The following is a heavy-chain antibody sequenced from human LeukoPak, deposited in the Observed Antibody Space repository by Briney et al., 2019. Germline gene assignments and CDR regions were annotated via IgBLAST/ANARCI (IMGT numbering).Heavy chain of an antibody. Sequence: PSETLSLTCAVSGGSISSGGYSWSWVRQPPGEGLEWVGYIYHSGSTYYNPSLQSRVTISLDRSKNQFSLKLSSVTAADTAVYYCAREPILYCSGGSCYSAWFDPWGQGTLVTVSS. V-gene: IGHV4-30-2*01. CDR1: GGSISSGGYS. CDR2: IYHSGST. CDR3: AREPILYCSGGSCYSAWFDP. D-gene: IGHD2-15*01. J-gene: IGHJ5*02.